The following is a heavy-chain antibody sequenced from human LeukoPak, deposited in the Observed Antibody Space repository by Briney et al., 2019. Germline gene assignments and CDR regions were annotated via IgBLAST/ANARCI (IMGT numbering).Heavy chain of an antibody. J-gene: IGHJ6*02. V-gene: IGHV3-74*01. Sequence: GGSLRLSCAASGFSLSDYWMHWVRQAPGTGLVWVSRINGDGSTTTYADSVKGRFTISRDNSKNTLYLQMNSLRAEDTAVYYCARIARVGATSYYYYGMDVWGQGTTVTVSS. CDR2: INGDGSTT. CDR3: ARIARVGATSYYYYGMDV. CDR1: GFSLSDYW. D-gene: IGHD1-26*01.